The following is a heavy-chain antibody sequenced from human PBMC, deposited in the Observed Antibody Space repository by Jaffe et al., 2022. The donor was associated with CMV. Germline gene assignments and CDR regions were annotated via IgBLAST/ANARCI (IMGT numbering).Heavy chain of an antibody. Sequence: QLQLQESGPGLVKPSETLSLTCTVSGGSISSSSYYWGWIRQPPGKGLEWIGSIYYSGSTYYNPSLKSRVTISVDTSKNQFSLKLSSVTAADTAVYYCARHFWSAAMVSYYFDYWGQGTLVTVSS. D-gene: IGHD5-18*01. CDR2: IYYSGST. CDR3: ARHFWSAAMVSYYFDY. J-gene: IGHJ4*02. V-gene: IGHV4-39*01. CDR1: GGSISSSSYY.